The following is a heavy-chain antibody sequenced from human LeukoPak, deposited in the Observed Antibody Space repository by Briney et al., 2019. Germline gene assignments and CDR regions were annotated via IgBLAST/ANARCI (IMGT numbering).Heavy chain of an antibody. J-gene: IGHJ3*02. D-gene: IGHD6-19*01. V-gene: IGHV4-4*07. Sequence: SETLSLTCTVWGGPISSCYWIWIRQPAGKGLEWIGRIYTSGSTNYNPSLKSRVTMSVDTSKNQFSLKLSSVTAADTAVYYCARDQGTWLAVAHFDIWGQGTMVTVSS. CDR3: ARDQGTWLAVAHFDI. CDR2: IYTSGST. CDR1: GGPISSCY.